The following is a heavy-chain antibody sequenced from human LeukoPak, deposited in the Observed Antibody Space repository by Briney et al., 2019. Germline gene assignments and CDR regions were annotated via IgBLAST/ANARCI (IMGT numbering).Heavy chain of an antibody. D-gene: IGHD5-18*01. CDR1: GGSISRSSYY. CDR2: IYYSGIT. V-gene: IGHV4-39*01. CDR3: ARTATSYSYGYLGN. Sequence: SETLPLTCTVFGGSISRSSYYWGWIRQPPGKGLEWIGTIYYSGITYYSPSLKSRVMISVDTSKNQFSLKLSSVTAADTAVYYCARTATSYSYGYLGNWGQGTLVTVSS. J-gene: IGHJ4*02.